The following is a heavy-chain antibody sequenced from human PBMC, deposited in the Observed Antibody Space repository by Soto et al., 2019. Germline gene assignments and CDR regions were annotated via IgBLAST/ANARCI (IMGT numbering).Heavy chain of an antibody. CDR3: AGSSRGYCIH. V-gene: IGHV3-21*01. J-gene: IGHJ4*02. CDR1: GFTFSSYS. CDR2: ISSSSSSYI. Sequence: GESLKISCAASGFTFSSYSMNWVRQAPGKGLEGVSSISSSSSSYIYYADSVKGRFTIARDNAKNSLYMQMNSRRAEDTAVYYCAGSSRGYCIHWGQGTLVTVSS. D-gene: IGHD2-15*01.